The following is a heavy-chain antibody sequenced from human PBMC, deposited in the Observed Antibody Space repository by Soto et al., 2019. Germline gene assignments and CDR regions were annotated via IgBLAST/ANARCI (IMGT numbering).Heavy chain of an antibody. V-gene: IGHV3-30-3*01. J-gene: IGHJ5*02. Sequence: PGGSLRLSCAASGFTFSSYAMHWVRQAPGKGLEWVAVISYDGSNKYYADSVKGRFTISRDNSKNTLYLQMNSLRAEDTAVYYCARDYYDSSRYYNWFDPWGQGTLVTVSS. CDR2: ISYDGSNK. CDR3: ARDYYDSSRYYNWFDP. CDR1: GFTFSSYA. D-gene: IGHD3-22*01.